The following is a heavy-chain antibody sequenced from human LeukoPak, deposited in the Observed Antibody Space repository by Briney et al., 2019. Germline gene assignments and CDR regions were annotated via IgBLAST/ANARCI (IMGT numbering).Heavy chain of an antibody. CDR2: MNPNSGNT. D-gene: IGHD3-16*01. CDR3: ARALTRTGFAFGY. J-gene: IGHJ4*02. CDR1: GYTFTGYY. Sequence: ASVKVSCKASGYTFTGYYMHWVRQATGQGLEWMGWMNPNSGNTGYAQKFQGRVTITRNTSISTAYMELSSLRSEDTAVYYCARALTRTGFAFGYWGQGTLVTVSS. V-gene: IGHV1-8*03.